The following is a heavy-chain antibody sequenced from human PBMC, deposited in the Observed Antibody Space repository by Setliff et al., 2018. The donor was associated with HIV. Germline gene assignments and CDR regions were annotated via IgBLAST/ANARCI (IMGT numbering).Heavy chain of an antibody. CDR1: GGSIDNNKYY. Sequence: PSETLSLTCSVSGGSIDNNKYYWTWIRQPPGKGLEWTGSIYHTGRTYYNRSLESRLTISIDTSKNQFSLKLSSVTAADTAVYYCARGRVTIDYWGQGTLVTVSS. D-gene: IGHD4-17*01. CDR2: IYHTGRT. J-gene: IGHJ4*02. V-gene: IGHV4-39*07. CDR3: ARGRVTIDY.